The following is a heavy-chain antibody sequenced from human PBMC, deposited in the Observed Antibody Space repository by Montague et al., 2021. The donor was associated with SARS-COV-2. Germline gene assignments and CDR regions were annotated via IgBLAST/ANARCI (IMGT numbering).Heavy chain of an antibody. CDR2: ISYDGSNK. CDR3: AREIIARDAFDI. J-gene: IGHJ3*02. CDR1: GFTFSSYA. V-gene: IGHV3-30-3*01. Sequence: SLRLSCAASGFTFSSYAMHWVRQAPGKGLEWVAAISYDGSNKYYADSVKGRFTISRDNSKNTLYLQMNSLRAEDTAVYYCAREIIARDAFDIWGQGTMVTVSS. D-gene: IGHD2-15*01.